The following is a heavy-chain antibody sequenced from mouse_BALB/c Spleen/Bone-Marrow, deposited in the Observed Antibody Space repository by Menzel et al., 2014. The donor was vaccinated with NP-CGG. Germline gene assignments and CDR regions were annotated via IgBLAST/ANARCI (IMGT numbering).Heavy chain of an antibody. CDR1: GFNIKDTY. J-gene: IGHJ1*01. CDR3: ATMITDWYFDV. D-gene: IGHD2-4*01. V-gene: IGHV14-3*02. Sequence: VQLQQSGAELVEPGASVKLSCTASGFNIKDTYMHWVKQRPEQGLEWIGRIDPANGNTKYDPKFQGKAPITADTSSNTAYLQLSSLTSEDTAVYYCATMITDWYFDVWGAGTTVTVSS. CDR2: IDPANGNT.